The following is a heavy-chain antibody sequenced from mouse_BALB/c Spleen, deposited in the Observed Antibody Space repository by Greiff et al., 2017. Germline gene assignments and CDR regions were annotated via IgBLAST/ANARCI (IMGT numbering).Heavy chain of an antibody. V-gene: IGHV14-1*02. D-gene: IGHD1-2*01. J-gene: IGHJ2*01. CDR1: GFNIKDYY. CDR3: AITTATSYFDY. Sequence: EVQLQQSGAELVRPGALVKLSCKASGFNIKDYYMHWVKQRPEQGLEWIGWIDPENGNTIYDPKFQGKASITADTSSNTAYLQLSSLTSEDTAVYYCAITTATSYFDYWGQGTTLTVSS. CDR2: IDPENGNT.